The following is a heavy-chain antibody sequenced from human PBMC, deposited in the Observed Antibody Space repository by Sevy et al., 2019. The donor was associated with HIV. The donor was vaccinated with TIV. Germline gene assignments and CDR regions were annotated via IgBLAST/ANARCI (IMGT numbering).Heavy chain of an antibody. CDR3: TRDLYGGGWFYFDY. V-gene: IGHV3-49*04. CDR1: GFTFSDYA. D-gene: IGHD6-19*01. CDR2: IKTKTYGGTT. Sequence: GGSLRLSCTASGFTFSDYAMSWVRQAPGKGLEWVGFIKTKTYGGTTEYAGSVKGRFIISRDDSKNIAYLQMNSLKTEDTAVYYCTRDLYGGGWFYFDYWGQGTLVTVSS. J-gene: IGHJ4*02.